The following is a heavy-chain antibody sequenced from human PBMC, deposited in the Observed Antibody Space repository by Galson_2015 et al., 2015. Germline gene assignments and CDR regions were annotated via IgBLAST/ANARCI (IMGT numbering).Heavy chain of an antibody. CDR2: INADNGNT. CDR3: ARGKSGYKDDAFDI. V-gene: IGHV1-3*01. CDR1: GYTFTSYL. D-gene: IGHD5-12*01. Sequence: SVKVSCKASGYTFTSYLMHWVRQAPGQSPEWMGWINADNGNTKYSQKVQGRVTITRDASASPAYMELNSLRSEDGGVYYCARGKSGYKDDAFDIWGQGTMVTVSS. J-gene: IGHJ3*02.